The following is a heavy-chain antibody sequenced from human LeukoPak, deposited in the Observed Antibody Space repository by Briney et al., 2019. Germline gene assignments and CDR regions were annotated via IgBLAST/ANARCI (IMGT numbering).Heavy chain of an antibody. CDR1: GYTFTGYY. Sequence: ASVQVSCKSSGYTFTGYYIHWVRQAPGQGLEWMGGLNPDTGSTNYAQKFQARVIMTRDTSINTAYMELRRLRYDDTAMYFCARESFSGSGGLNWFAPWGQGTLVTVSA. J-gene: IGHJ5*02. CDR3: ARESFSGSGGLNWFAP. V-gene: IGHV1-2*02. CDR2: LNPDTGST. D-gene: IGHD3-10*01.